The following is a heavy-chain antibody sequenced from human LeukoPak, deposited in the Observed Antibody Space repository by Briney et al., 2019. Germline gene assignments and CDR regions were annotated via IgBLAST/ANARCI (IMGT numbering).Heavy chain of an antibody. Sequence: GGSLRLSCAASGFTFSSYNMNWVRQAPGKGLEWVSDISSSRSTIYFADSVKGRFTISRDNAKNSLYLQMNSLRDEDTAVYYCARLEYYYVSGNYYKLFDYWGQGTLVTVCS. CDR2: ISSSRSTI. D-gene: IGHD3-10*01. CDR1: GFTFSSYN. V-gene: IGHV3-48*02. CDR3: ARLEYYYVSGNYYKLFDY. J-gene: IGHJ4*02.